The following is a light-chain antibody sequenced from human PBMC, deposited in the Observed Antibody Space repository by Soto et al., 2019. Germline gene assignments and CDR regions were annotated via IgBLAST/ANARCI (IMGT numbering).Light chain of an antibody. CDR3: QSNDSSLSGSVV. V-gene: IGLV1-40*01. CDR1: SSNIGAGYD. CDR2: GNS. J-gene: IGLJ2*01. Sequence: QSVLTQPPSVSGAPGQRDTISCTGSSSNIGAGYDVHWYQQLPGTAPKLLLHGNSNRTSGVPDRFSGSKSGTSASLAIPGLQAEDEADYYCQSNDSSLSGSVVFGGGTKLTVL.